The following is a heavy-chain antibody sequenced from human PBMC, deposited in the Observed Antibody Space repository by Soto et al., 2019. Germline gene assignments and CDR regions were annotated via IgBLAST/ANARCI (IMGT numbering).Heavy chain of an antibody. V-gene: IGHV3-30-3*01. CDR1: EFTFNSFA. CDR3: ARAISYFYASWSCFDY. D-gene: IGHD3-10*01. J-gene: IGHJ4*01. CDR2: ISYDGNDK. Sequence: PGGSLGLSRAASEFTFNSFALHWVRQAPGEGLEWVALISYDGNDKYYADSVKGRFTISRDDSKNMLYLQMNRLRVEDTAVYYCARAISYFYASWSCFDYQGHVPRVPIS.